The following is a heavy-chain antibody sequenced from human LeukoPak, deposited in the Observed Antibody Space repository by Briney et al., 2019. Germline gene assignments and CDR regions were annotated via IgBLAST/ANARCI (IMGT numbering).Heavy chain of an antibody. CDR3: ARGPLYSSSWYGVDY. D-gene: IGHD6-13*01. V-gene: IGHV3-33*01. CDR1: GFTFSSYG. CDR2: IWYDGSNK. J-gene: IGHJ4*02. Sequence: PGRSLRLSCAASGFTFSSYGMHWVRQAPGKGLEWVAVIWYDGSNKYYADSVKGRFTISRDNSKNTLYLQVNSLRAEDTAVYYCARGPLYSSSWYGVDYWGQGTLVTVSS.